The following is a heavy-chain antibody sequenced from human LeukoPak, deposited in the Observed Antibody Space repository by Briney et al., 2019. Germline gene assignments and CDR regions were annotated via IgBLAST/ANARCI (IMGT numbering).Heavy chain of an antibody. V-gene: IGHV1-69*13. CDR3: ARSGIVVVPAAWDY. CDR1: GGTFSSYA. J-gene: IGHJ4*02. D-gene: IGHD2-2*01. Sequence: ASVKVSCKASGGTFSSYAISWVRQAPGQGLEWMGGIIPTFGTANYAQKFQGRVTITADESTSTAYMELSSLRSEDTAVYYCARSGIVVVPAAWDYWGQGTLVTVSS. CDR2: IIPTFGTA.